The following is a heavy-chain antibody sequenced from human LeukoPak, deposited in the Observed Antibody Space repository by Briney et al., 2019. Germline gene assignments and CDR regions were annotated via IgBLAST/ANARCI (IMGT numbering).Heavy chain of an antibody. D-gene: IGHD4-17*01. Sequence: GGSLRLSCAASGFTFNYAWMHWVRQAPGKGLEWVGRIRSKTDGETTDYAAPVKGRFTISRDDSKNTLFLQLNSLKTEDTAVYYCAKEPSLRSGWYFDLWGRGTLVTVSS. V-gene: IGHV3-15*01. CDR1: GFTFNYAW. CDR2: IRSKTDGETT. J-gene: IGHJ2*01. CDR3: AKEPSLRSGWYFDL.